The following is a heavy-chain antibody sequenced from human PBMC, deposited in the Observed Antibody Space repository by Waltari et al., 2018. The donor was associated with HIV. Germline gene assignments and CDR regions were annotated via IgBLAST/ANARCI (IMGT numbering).Heavy chain of an antibody. CDR1: GFSVTNYW. V-gene: IGHV3-74*01. CDR3: SRDTFGEYDF. J-gene: IGHJ4*02. CDR2: INIYGRTI. D-gene: IGHD3-3*01. Sequence: EVQLVQSGGGLIKPGGSLRLSCAASGFSVTNYWMHWVRQSPGKGLVWGSRINIYGRTIDYADSVKGRFTISRDSAKNTLSLQMHSLREEDTAVYYCSRDTFGEYDFWGQGALVTVSS.